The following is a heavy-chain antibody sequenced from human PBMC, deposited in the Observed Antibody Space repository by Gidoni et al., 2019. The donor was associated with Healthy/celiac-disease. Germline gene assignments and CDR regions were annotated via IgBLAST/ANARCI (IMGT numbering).Heavy chain of an antibody. CDR2: IIPIFGTA. CDR1: GGTFSSYA. V-gene: IGHV1-69*06. Sequence: QVQLVQSGAEVKKPGSSVKVSCKASGGTFSSYAISWVRQAPGQGLEWMGGIIPIFGTANYAQKFQGRVTITADKSTSTAYMELSSLRSEDTAVYYCARGPLRSYGNYYYGMDVWGQGTTVTVSS. CDR3: ARGPLRSYGNYYYGMDV. J-gene: IGHJ6*02. D-gene: IGHD5-18*01.